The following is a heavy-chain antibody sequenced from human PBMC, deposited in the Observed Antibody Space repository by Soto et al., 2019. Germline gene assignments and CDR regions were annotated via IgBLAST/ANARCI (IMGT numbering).Heavy chain of an antibody. J-gene: IGHJ5*02. CDR1: GFTFGDAW. Sequence: ESGGGWVKPGGSLTLSCVASGFTFGDAWMNWVHQAAGKGLEWVGHVKTKSEGETTDYAAPVKGRFTIWRDDSTNTLYLQMNSLKSEDTGKYFCTTLGPSWGQGTQVTVSS. CDR2: VKTKSEGETT. CDR3: TTLGPS. V-gene: IGHV3-15*07.